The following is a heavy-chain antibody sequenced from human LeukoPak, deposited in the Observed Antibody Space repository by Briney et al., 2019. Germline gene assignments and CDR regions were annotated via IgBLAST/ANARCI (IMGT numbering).Heavy chain of an antibody. CDR2: IYTSGST. Sequence: PSETLSLTCTVSGGSISSYYWSWIRQPAGKGLEWIGRIYTSGSTNYNPSLKSRVTMSVDTSKNQFSLKLSSVTAADTAVYYCARGRRTYYYDSSGRAHDYWGQGTLVTVSS. J-gene: IGHJ4*02. V-gene: IGHV4-4*07. CDR1: GGSISSYY. CDR3: ARGRRTYYYDSSGRAHDY. D-gene: IGHD3-22*01.